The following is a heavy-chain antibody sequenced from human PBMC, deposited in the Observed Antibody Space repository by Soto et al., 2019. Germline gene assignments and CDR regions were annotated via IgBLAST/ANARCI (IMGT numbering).Heavy chain of an antibody. Sequence: PGGSLRLSCAASGFTFSDYYMRWIRQAPGKGLEWGSCISESGSTIYYADSVKGRFTISRDKAKNSLYLQTNSLRAEDAAVYYCASRAPYYFDYWRQGNLVTVSS. CDR1: GFTFSDYY. D-gene: IGHD3-10*01. J-gene: IGHJ4*02. V-gene: IGHV3-11*01. CDR2: ISESGSTI. CDR3: ASRAPYYFDY.